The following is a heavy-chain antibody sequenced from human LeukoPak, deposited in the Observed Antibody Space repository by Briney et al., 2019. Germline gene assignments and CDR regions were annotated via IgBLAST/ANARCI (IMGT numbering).Heavy chain of an antibody. D-gene: IGHD3-9*01. Sequence: GGSLRLSCAASGFTFSSYAMHWVRQAPGKGLEWVAVISYDGSNKYYADSVKGRFTISRDNSKNTLYLQMNGLRAEDAAVYYCARDKRGLRYFDWLGIYDYWGQGTLVTVSS. V-gene: IGHV3-30*04. CDR2: ISYDGSNK. CDR1: GFTFSSYA. CDR3: ARDKRGLRYFDWLGIYDY. J-gene: IGHJ4*02.